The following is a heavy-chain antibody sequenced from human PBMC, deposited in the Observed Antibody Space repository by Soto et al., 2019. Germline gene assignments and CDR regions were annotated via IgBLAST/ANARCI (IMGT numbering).Heavy chain of an antibody. CDR2: ISSSSSYT. Sequence: GGSLRLSCAASGFTCSDYHMSWIRQAPGKGLEWISHISSSSSYTNYADSVRGRFTISRYNANNSLYLQMNSLRAEDTAVYYCARGVYNKFDPWGQGTLVTVSS. CDR3: ARGVYNKFDP. CDR1: GFTCSDYH. J-gene: IGHJ5*02. V-gene: IGHV3-11*06.